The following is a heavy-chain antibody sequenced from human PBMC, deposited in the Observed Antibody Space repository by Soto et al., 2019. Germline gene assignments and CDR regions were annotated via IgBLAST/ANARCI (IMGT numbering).Heavy chain of an antibody. CDR1: GGTFSSYA. V-gene: IGHV1-69*06. J-gene: IGHJ4*02. CDR3: ARALYCSSTSCYGGY. Sequence: QVQLVQSGAEVKKPGSSVKVSCKASGGTFSSYAISWVRQAPGQGLEWMGGIIPIFGTANYAQKFQGRVTIPGDKPTSTAYMELSGLRSEDRAVYYGARALYCSSTSCYGGYGGQEPLVTVSS. D-gene: IGHD2-2*01. CDR2: IIPIFGTA.